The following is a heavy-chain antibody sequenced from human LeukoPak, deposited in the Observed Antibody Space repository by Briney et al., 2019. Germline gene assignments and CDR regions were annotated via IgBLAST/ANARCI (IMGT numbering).Heavy chain of an antibody. J-gene: IGHJ4*02. V-gene: IGHV3-7*01. CDR3: ASDNNRRDDY. CDR2: IKQDGSEK. D-gene: IGHD1/OR15-1a*01. CDR1: GFTFSTYW. Sequence: GGSLRLSCAASGFTFSTYWMSWVRQAPGKGLEWVANIKQDGSEKYYVDSVKGRFTISRDNAKNSLSLQMNSLRAEDTAVYFCASDNNRRDDYWGQGTLVAVSS.